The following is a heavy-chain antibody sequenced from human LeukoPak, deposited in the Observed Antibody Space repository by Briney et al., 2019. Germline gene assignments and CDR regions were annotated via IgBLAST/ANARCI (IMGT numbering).Heavy chain of an antibody. D-gene: IGHD1-26*01. J-gene: IGHJ4*02. CDR1: GFTFTNSW. CDR2: IKQDGSTK. Sequence: GGSLRLSCAASGFTFTNSWMAWVRQAPGKGLEWVANIKQDGSTKHYADSLKGRFTISRDNHKNTLYLQMHSLRADDTAVYYCARDTDGSLDYWGQGILVTVAS. CDR3: ARDTDGSLDY. V-gene: IGHV3-7*01.